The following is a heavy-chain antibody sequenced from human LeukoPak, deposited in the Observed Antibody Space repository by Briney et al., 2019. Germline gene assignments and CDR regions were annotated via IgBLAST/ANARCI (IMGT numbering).Heavy chain of an antibody. CDR3: ARGRQFDY. CDR2: ISSSSSYI. CDR1: GFTFIIYE. V-gene: IGHV3-21*01. J-gene: IGHJ4*02. Sequence: PGGSLRLSCAASGFTFIIYEMNWVRQAPGKGLEWVSSISSSSSYIYYADSVKGRFTISRDNAKNSLYLQMNSLRAEDTAVYYCARGRQFDYWGQGTLVTVSS.